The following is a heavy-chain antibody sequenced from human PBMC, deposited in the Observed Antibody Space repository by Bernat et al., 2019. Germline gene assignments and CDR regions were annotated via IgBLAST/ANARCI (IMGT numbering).Heavy chain of an antibody. CDR1: GFSLSTTGMC. Sequence: QVTLRESGPALVKPTQTLTLTCTFSGFSLSTTGMCVSWIRQPPGKALEWLARIDWDDDKYYSTSLKTRLTISKDTSKKQVVLTMTNMDPVDTATYYCARSDGSGSYYRDDWFDPWGQGTLVTVSS. V-gene: IGHV2-70*15. J-gene: IGHJ5*02. D-gene: IGHD3-10*01. CDR3: ARSDGSGSYYRDDWFDP. CDR2: IDWDDDK.